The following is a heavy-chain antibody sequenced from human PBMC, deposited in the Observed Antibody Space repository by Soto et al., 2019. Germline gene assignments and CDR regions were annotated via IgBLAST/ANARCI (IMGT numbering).Heavy chain of an antibody. V-gene: IGHV4-59*01. CDR3: ARIGGYHGPLDY. D-gene: IGHD6-25*01. CDR1: GFSISIYF. J-gene: IGHJ4*02. Sequence: SETLSITCSVSGFSISIYFGSWIRQAPGRGLEWIGYTYHRGSTNYSPSLKSRVAISLDTSENQFSLKVNSVTAADTAVYYCARIGGYHGPLDYWGQGTPVTVS. CDR2: TYHRGST.